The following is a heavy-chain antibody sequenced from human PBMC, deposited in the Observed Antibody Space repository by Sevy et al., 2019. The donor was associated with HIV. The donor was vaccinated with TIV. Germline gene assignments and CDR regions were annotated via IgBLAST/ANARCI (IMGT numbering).Heavy chain of an antibody. CDR3: ARGVRDFWSGYPDY. Sequence: GGSLRLSCAASGFTFSSYSMNWVRQAPGKGLEWVSSISSSSSYIYYADSVKGRFTISRDNAKNSLYLQTNSLRAEDTAVYYCARGVRDFWSGYPDYWGQGTLVTVSS. V-gene: IGHV3-21*01. CDR1: GFTFSSYS. CDR2: ISSSSSYI. J-gene: IGHJ4*02. D-gene: IGHD3-3*01.